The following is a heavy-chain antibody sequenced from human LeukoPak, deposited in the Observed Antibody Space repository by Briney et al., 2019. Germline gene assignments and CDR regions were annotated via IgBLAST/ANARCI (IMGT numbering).Heavy chain of an antibody. CDR1: GYTFTSYG. Sequence: ASVKVSCKASGYTFTSYGISWVRQAPGQGLEWMGWISAYNGNTNYAQKLQGRVTMTTDTSTSTAYMELRSLRSDDTAMYYCARDAPTYYYDSSGYPTDYWGQGTLVTVSS. CDR3: ARDAPTYYYDSSGYPTDY. V-gene: IGHV1-18*01. D-gene: IGHD3-22*01. CDR2: ISAYNGNT. J-gene: IGHJ4*02.